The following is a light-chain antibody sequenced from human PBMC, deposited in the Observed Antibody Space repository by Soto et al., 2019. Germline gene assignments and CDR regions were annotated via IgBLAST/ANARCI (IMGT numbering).Light chain of an antibody. Sequence: EIGMTQSPATLSVSPGERATLSCRASQSVSSNLAWYQQKPGQAPRLLIFGASTRATGISARFSGSGSGTEFTLTISRLQSADLAFYSCHQYHACPQTFGQGTKVEIK. CDR3: HQYHACPQT. V-gene: IGKV3-15*01. CDR2: GAS. J-gene: IGKJ1*01. CDR1: QSVSSN.